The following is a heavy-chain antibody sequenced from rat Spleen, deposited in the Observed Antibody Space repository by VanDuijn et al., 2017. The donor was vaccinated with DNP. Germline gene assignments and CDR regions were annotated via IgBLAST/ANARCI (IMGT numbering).Heavy chain of an antibody. CDR1: GFTFSNYD. Sequence: EVQLVESGGGVVQPGRSLKLSCAASGFTFSNYDMAWVRQAPTKGLEWVASITTSGGGTYYRDAVKGRITVSRDNAKSTLYLQMNSLRSEDTATYYCVRPDYYDGSYPHYWGQGVMVTVSS. CDR2: ITTSGGGT. D-gene: IGHD1-12*02. CDR3: VRPDYYDGSYPHY. J-gene: IGHJ2*01. V-gene: IGHV5-25*01.